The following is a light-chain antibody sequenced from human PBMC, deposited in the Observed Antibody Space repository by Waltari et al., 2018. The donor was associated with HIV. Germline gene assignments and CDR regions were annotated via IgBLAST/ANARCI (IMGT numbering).Light chain of an antibody. J-gene: IGLJ2*01. V-gene: IGLV2-23*02. Sequence: QSALTQLASVSGSIGQSITISCTGTSSDVGSYNLVSWYQHLPGKAPKLIIYEVYKRPSGVSNRFSGSKSGNTASLTVSGLQAEDEADYYCCSYAGSSIPFGGGTKLTVL. CDR1: SSDVGSYNL. CDR3: CSYAGSSIP. CDR2: EVY.